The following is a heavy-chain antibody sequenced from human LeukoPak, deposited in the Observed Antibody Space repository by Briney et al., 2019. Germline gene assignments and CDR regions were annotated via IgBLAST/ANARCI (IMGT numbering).Heavy chain of an antibody. CDR2: ISSSSSYI. J-gene: IGHJ4*02. V-gene: IGHV3-21*01. Sequence: GGSLRLSCAASGFTFSSYSMTWVRQAPGKGLEWVSSISSSSSYIYYADSVKGRFTISRDNAKNSLYLQMNSLRAEDTAVYYCARAGHYYGSGSYYYWGQGTLVTVSS. D-gene: IGHD3-10*01. CDR3: ARAGHYYGSGSYYY. CDR1: GFTFSSYS.